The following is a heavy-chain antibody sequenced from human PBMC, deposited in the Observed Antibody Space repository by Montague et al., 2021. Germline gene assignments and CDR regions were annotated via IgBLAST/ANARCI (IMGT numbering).Heavy chain of an antibody. J-gene: IGHJ5*02. V-gene: IGHV4-59*08. CDR2: MFYGGAT. CDR1: SGSIFHAH. Sequence: SETLSLTCTVSSGSIFHAHWGWVRQPPGKGLEWLGPMFYGGATSNNPSLKSRVTMSIDTSTNQFSLKLSFVTAADTAVYYCAKQDYFVSGTSYKGFDPWGQGILVTVSS. CDR3: AKQDYFVSGTSYKGFDP. D-gene: IGHD3-10*01.